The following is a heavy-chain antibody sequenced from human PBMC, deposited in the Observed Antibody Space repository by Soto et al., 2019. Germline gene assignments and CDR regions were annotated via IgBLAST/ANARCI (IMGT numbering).Heavy chain of an antibody. J-gene: IGHJ4*02. Sequence: ASVKVSGKASGYTFTEYYMHWVRQAAAQGLEWMGWINPNSGATSYAQRFQGRVTMTRDTSISTAYMELSRLTSDDTAVYYCAREGGGIVQMVYALPWYWGQGTLVTVSS. D-gene: IGHD2-8*01. CDR2: INPNSGAT. CDR3: AREGGGIVQMVYALPWY. CDR1: GYTFTEYY. V-gene: IGHV1-2*02.